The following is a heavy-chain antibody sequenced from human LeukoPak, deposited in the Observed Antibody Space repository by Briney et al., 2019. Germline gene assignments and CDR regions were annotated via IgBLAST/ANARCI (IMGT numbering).Heavy chain of an antibody. CDR1: GGSFSGYC. V-gene: IGHV4-34*01. D-gene: IGHD3-22*01. Sequence: PSETLSLTCAVYGGSFSGYCWSWIRQPPGKGLEWIGEINHSGSTNYNPSLKSRVTISVDTSKNQFSLKLSSVTAADTAVYYCARGAHYYDSSGYWAFYYYYYMDVWGKGTTVTVSS. CDR2: INHSGST. CDR3: ARGAHYYDSSGYWAFYYYYYMDV. J-gene: IGHJ6*03.